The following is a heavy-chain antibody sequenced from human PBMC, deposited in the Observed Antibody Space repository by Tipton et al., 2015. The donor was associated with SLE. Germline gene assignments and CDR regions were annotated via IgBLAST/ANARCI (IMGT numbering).Heavy chain of an antibody. D-gene: IGHD2-2*01. J-gene: IGHJ6*02. Sequence: GLVKPSETLSLTCTVSGGSISSHYWSWIRQPPGKGLEWIGYIYYSGSTNYNPSLKSRVTISVDTSKNQFSLKLSSVTAADTAVYYCARAGRSSTSYYGMDVWGQGTTVTVSS. V-gene: IGHV4-59*11. CDR1: GGSISSHY. CDR2: IYYSGST. CDR3: ARAGRSSTSYYGMDV.